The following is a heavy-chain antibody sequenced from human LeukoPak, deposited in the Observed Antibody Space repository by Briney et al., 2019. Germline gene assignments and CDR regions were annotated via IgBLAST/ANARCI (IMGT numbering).Heavy chain of an antibody. CDR1: GFTFSSYS. CDR2: ISGSGGST. CDR3: AKTPGRLRGNWFDP. J-gene: IGHJ5*02. Sequence: GGSLRLSCAAPGFTFSSYSMNWVRQAPGKGLEWVSAISGSGGSTYYADSVKGRFTISRDNSKNTLYLQMNSLRAEDTAVYYCAKTPGRLRGNWFDPWGQGTLVTVSS. V-gene: IGHV3-23*01. D-gene: IGHD6-25*01.